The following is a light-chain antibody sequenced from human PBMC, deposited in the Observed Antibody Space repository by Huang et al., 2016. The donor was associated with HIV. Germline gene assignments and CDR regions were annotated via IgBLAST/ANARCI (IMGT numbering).Light chain of an antibody. CDR1: QSVASSS. J-gene: IGKJ1*01. Sequence: EIVLTQSPGTLSLSPGERATLSCRASQSVASSSLAWYQQKPGQAPRLLIYETSRRSADIPDRFSGSGSGTDFTLTISRLEPEDFALYHCQQYGTSPKTFGQGTKVEIK. V-gene: IGKV3-20*01. CDR3: QQYGTSPKT. CDR2: ETS.